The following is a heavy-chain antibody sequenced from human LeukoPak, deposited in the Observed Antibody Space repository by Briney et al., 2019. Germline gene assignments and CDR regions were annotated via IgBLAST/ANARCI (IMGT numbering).Heavy chain of an antibody. CDR2: INPNSGVT. D-gene: IGHD5-18*01. CDR3: ARGRGYSYSWFDP. V-gene: IGHV1-2*02. J-gene: IGHJ5*02. Sequence: ASVKVSCKASEYTFVGHYMHWVRQAPGQGLEWMGWINPNSGVTTYAQKFQGRVTMTRDTSISTAYMELSRLSSDDTAVYYCARGRGYSYSWFDPWGQGTQVTVSS. CDR1: EYTFVGHY.